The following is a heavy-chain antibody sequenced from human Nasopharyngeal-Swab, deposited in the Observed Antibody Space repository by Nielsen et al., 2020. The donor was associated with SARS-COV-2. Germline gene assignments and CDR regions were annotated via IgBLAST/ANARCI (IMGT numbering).Heavy chain of an antibody. V-gene: IGHV3-11*04. CDR3: ASDLAYCGGDCYGNAFGL. CDR1: GFTFSDYY. CDR2: ISSSGSTI. D-gene: IGHD2-21*02. Sequence: GGSLRLSCAASGFTFSDYYMSWIRQAPGKGLEWVSYISSSGSTIYYADSVKGRFTISRDNAKNSLYLQMNSLRAEDTAVYYCASDLAYCGGDCYGNAFGLWGPGTMVTVSS. J-gene: IGHJ3*01.